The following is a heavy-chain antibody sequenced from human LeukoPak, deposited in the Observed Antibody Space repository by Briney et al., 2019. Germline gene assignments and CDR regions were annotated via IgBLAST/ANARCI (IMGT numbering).Heavy chain of an antibody. V-gene: IGHV5-51*01. CDR1: GYSFNTYW. Sequence: GESLKISCKGSGYSFNTYWIAWVRQMPGKGLEWMGIIYPGDSDARYSPSFQGQVTISADESISTAYLHWSSLKASDTAMYYCARQEDYNVLTGYFKGHLDYWGQGTLVTVSS. CDR3: ARQEDYNVLTGYFKGHLDY. D-gene: IGHD3-9*01. J-gene: IGHJ4*02. CDR2: IYPGDSDA.